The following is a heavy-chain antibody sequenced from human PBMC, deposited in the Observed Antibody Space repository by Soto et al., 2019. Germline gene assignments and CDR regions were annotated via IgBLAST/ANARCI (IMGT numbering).Heavy chain of an antibody. CDR1: GGSISSGGYY. J-gene: IGHJ5*02. D-gene: IGHD3-22*01. CDR2: IYYSGST. CDR3: ARVGKLAPYYYDSSGYHLMGFDP. V-gene: IGHV4-31*03. Sequence: SETLSLTCTVSGGSISSGGYYWSWIRQHPGKGLEWIGYIYYSGSTYYNPSLKSRVTISVDTSKNQFSLKLSSVTAADTAVYYCARVGKLAPYYYDSSGYHLMGFDPWGQGTLVTVSS.